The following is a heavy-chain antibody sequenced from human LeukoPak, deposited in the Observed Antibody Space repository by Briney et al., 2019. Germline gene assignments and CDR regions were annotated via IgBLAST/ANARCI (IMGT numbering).Heavy chain of an antibody. CDR1: GFTVSSNY. J-gene: IGHJ4*02. CDR3: ARDRYNWNYRYYFDY. Sequence: PGGSLRLSCAASGFTVSSNYMSWVRQAPGKGLEWVSVIYSGGSTYYADSVKGRFTISRDNSKNTLYLQMNSLRAEDTAVYYCARDRYNWNYRYYFDYWGQGTLVTVSS. V-gene: IGHV3-66*01. D-gene: IGHD1-7*01. CDR2: IYSGGST.